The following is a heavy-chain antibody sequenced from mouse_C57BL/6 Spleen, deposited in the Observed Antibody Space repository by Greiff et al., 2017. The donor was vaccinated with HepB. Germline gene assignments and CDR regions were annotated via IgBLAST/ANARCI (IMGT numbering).Heavy chain of an antibody. J-gene: IGHJ2*01. CDR3: ARMTTTVVRDYFDY. CDR2: INPYNGDT. D-gene: IGHD1-1*01. CDR1: GYSFTGYF. V-gene: IGHV1-20*01. Sequence: VQLQQSGPELVKPGDSVKISCKASGYSFTGYFMNWVMQSHGKSLEWIGRINPYNGDTFYNQKFKGKATLTVDKSSSTAHMELRSLTSEDSAVYYCARMTTTVVRDYFDYWGQGTTLTVSS.